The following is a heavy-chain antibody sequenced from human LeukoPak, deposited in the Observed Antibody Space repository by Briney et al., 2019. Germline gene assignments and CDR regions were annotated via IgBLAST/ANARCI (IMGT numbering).Heavy chain of an antibody. J-gene: IGHJ4*02. D-gene: IGHD1-14*01. CDR1: GFTFSNYG. Sequence: PGGSLRLSCAASGFTFSNYGMLWVRQAPGKGLDWVAFIRYDGNNKLYADSVKGRFTISRDNSKNTLCLHINSLRAEDTAVYYCVKDNPLDYWGQGTLVIVSS. CDR3: VKDNPLDY. CDR2: IRYDGNNK. V-gene: IGHV3-30*02.